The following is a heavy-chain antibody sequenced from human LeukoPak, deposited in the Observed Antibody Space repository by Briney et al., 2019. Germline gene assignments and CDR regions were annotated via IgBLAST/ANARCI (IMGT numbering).Heavy chain of an antibody. CDR3: AREGRTKVTPRPDGFDI. D-gene: IGHD4-17*01. J-gene: IGHJ3*02. V-gene: IGHV1-24*01. CDR2: FDPEDGET. CDR1: GYTLTELS. Sequence: ASVKVSCKVSGYTLTELSMHWVRQAPGKGLEWMGGFDPEDGETIYAQKFQGRVTMTTDTSTSTAYMELRSLRSDDTAVYYCAREGRTKVTPRPDGFDIWGQGTMVTVSS.